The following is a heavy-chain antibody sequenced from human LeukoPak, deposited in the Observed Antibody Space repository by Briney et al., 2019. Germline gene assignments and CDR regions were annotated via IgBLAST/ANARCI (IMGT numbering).Heavy chain of an antibody. D-gene: IGHD5-12*01. Sequence: GGSLRLSCAASGFTFSSYDMHWVRQATGKGLEWVSAIGTAGDTYYPGSVKGRFTISRDNAKNSLYLQMNSLRAEDTAVYYCARVLIVATIVYFDYWGQGTLVTVSS. CDR1: GFTFSSYD. J-gene: IGHJ4*02. V-gene: IGHV3-13*01. CDR2: IGTAGDT. CDR3: ARVLIVATIVYFDY.